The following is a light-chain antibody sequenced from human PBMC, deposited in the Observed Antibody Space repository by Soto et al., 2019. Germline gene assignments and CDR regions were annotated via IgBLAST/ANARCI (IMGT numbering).Light chain of an antibody. CDR3: LQDYNYPFT. V-gene: IGKV1-6*01. J-gene: IGKJ4*01. CDR2: AAS. CDR1: QGIKND. Sequence: IQMTQSPSSLSASVGDRVTITCRASQGIKNDLGWYQQKPGKAPKLLISAASSLESGVPSRFSGSGSGTDFTLTITSLQPEDFATYYCLQDYNYPFTVGGGTKVDIK.